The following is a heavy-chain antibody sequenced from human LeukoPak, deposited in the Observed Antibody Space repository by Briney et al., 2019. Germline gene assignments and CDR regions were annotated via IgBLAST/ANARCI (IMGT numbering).Heavy chain of an antibody. V-gene: IGHV4-34*01. Sequence: SETLSLTCAVYGGSFSGYHWSWIRQPPGKGLEWIGEINHSGSTNYNPSLKSRVTISVDTSKNQFSLKLSSVTAADTAVYYCARVNDGDRYYYYYYMDVWGKGTTVTVSS. J-gene: IGHJ6*03. CDR3: ARVNDGDRYYYYYYMDV. CDR1: GGSFSGYH. D-gene: IGHD4-17*01. CDR2: INHSGST.